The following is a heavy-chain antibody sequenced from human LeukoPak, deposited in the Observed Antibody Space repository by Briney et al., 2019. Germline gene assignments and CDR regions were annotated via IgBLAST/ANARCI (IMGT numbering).Heavy chain of an antibody. D-gene: IGHD6-13*01. CDR2: INPSGGST. V-gene: IGHV1-46*01. CDR1: GYTFTSYY. J-gene: IGHJ5*02. CDR3: ARGGKAGTQLGGWFDP. Sequence: ASVEVSCKASGYTFTSYYMHWVRQAPGQGLEWMGIINPSGGSTSYAQKFQGRVTMTRDTSTSTVYMELSSLRSEDTAVYYCARGGKAGTQLGGWFDPWGQGTLVTVSS.